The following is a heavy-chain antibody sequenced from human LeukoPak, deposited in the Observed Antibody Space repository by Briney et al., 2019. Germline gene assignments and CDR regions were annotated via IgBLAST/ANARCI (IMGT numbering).Heavy chain of an antibody. Sequence: VKPSETLSLTCTVSGGSISSSSYYWCWIRQPPGKGLEWIGSIYYSGSTYYNPSLKSRVTISVDTSKNQFSLKLSSVTAADTAVYYCARLSHDSRWYFDYWGQGTLVTVSS. J-gene: IGHJ4*02. D-gene: IGHD4-23*01. CDR1: GGSISSSSYY. CDR3: ARLSHDSRWYFDY. V-gene: IGHV4-39*01. CDR2: IYYSGST.